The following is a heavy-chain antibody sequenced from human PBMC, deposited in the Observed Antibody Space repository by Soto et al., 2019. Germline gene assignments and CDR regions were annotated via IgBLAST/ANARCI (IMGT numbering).Heavy chain of an antibody. CDR2: INGGGTT. J-gene: IGHJ4*02. D-gene: IGHD5-18*01. V-gene: IGHV3-23*01. CDR1: GFTFTNYV. Sequence: GGSLRLSCAASGFTFTNYVMNWVRQAPGKGLEWVSAINGGGTTYYTDSVEGRFTISRDNSKNTVYLQMNSLRAEDTAMYYCARDQIGYGRFDYWGQGTQVTVSS. CDR3: ARDQIGYGRFDY.